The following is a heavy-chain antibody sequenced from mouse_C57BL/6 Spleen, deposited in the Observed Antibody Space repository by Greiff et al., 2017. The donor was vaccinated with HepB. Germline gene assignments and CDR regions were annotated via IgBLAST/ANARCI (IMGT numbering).Heavy chain of an antibody. D-gene: IGHD2-4*01. CDR2: IYPGDGDT. CDR1: GYAFSSSW. Sequence: VQLQQSGPELVKPGASVKISCKASGYAFSSSWMNWVKQRPGKGLEWIGRIYPGDGDTNYNGKFKGKATLTADKSSSTAYMQLSSLTSEDSAVYFCARSAYDYAFDYGGQGTTLTVSS. V-gene: IGHV1-82*01. J-gene: IGHJ2*01. CDR3: ARSAYDYAFDY.